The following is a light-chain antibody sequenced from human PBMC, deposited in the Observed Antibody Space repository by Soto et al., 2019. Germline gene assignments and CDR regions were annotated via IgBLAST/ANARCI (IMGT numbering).Light chain of an antibody. V-gene: IGLV2-14*01. Sequence: QSALTQPASVSGSPGQSITISCTGTSSDVGGYNYVSWYQQYPGKAPKIMIYEVSNRPSGVSNRFSGSKSGNTASLTISGLQAEDEADYYCSSYTSSSTRVFGGGTKVTVL. CDR2: EVS. J-gene: IGLJ3*02. CDR1: SSDVGGYNY. CDR3: SSYTSSSTRV.